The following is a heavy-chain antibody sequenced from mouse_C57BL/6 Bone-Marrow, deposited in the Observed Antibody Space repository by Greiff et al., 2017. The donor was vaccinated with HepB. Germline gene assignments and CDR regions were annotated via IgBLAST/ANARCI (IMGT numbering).Heavy chain of an antibody. CDR3: VGLYASFYVSFAY. D-gene: IGHD2-3*01. V-gene: IGHV10-1*01. CDR2: IRSKSNNYAT. Sequence: EVMLVESGGGLVQPKGSLKLSCAASGFSFNTYAMNWVRQAPGKGLEWVARIRSKSNNYATYYADSVKDRFTISRDDSESMLYLQMNNLKTEDTAMYYCVGLYASFYVSFAYWAKAPLSQSPQ. CDR1: GFSFNTYA. J-gene: IGHJ2*01.